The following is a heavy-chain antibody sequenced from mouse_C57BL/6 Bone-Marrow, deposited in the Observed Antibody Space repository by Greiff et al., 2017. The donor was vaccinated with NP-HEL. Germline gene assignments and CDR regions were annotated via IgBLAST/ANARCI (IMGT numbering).Heavy chain of an antibody. CDR3: APRQLRLAWFAY. CDR2: INPSTGGT. J-gene: IGHJ3*01. Sequence: VQLQQSGPELVKPGASVKISCKASGYSFTGYYMNWVKQSPEKSLEWIGEINPSTGGTTYNQKFKAKATLTVDKSSSTAYMQLKSLTSEDSAVYYCAPRQLRLAWFAYWGQGTLVTVSA. CDR1: GYSFTGYY. D-gene: IGHD3-2*02. V-gene: IGHV1-42*01.